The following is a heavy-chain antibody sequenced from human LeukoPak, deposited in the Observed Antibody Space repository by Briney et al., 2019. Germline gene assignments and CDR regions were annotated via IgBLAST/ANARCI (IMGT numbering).Heavy chain of an antibody. CDR2: ISSSSSYT. V-gene: IGHV3-11*06. CDR1: GFTFSDYY. J-gene: IGHJ5*02. CDR3: ARDRYCSGGSCYGWFDP. Sequence: GGSLRLSCAASGFTFSDYYMSWIRQAPGKGLEWVSYISSSSSYTNYADSVKGRFTISRDNAKNSLYLQMNSLGAEDTAVYHCARDRYCSGGSCYGWFDPWGQGTLVTVSS. D-gene: IGHD2-15*01.